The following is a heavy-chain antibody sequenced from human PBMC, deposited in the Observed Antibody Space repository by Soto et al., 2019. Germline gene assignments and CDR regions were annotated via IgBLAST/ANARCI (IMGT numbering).Heavy chain of an antibody. CDR2: INAGNGNT. Sequence: GASVKVSCKASGYTFTSYAMHWVRQAPGQSLEWMGWINAGNGNTKYSQKFQGRVTITRDTSASTAYMELSSLRSEDTAVYYCAREVVVVVAATQTYYMDVWGKGTTVTVSS. V-gene: IGHV1-3*01. D-gene: IGHD2-15*01. CDR3: AREVVVVVAATQTYYMDV. CDR1: GYTFTSYA. J-gene: IGHJ6*03.